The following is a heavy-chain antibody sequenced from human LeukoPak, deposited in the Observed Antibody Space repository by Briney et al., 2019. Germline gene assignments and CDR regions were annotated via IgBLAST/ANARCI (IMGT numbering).Heavy chain of an antibody. CDR3: ARASPRDIVGATPFDY. CDR2: INPSGGST. J-gene: IGHJ4*02. Sequence: ASVKVSCKASGYTFTSYYMHWVRQAPGQGLEWMGIINPSGGSTSYAQKFQGRVTMTRDTSTSTVYMELSSLRSEDTAVYYCARASPRDIVGATPFDYWGQGTLVTVSS. CDR1: GYTFTSYY. D-gene: IGHD1-26*01. V-gene: IGHV1-46*01.